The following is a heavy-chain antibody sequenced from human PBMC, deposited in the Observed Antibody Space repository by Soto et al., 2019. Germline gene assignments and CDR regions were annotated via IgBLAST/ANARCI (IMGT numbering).Heavy chain of an antibody. CDR3: ATKFSYYYDSSGYSHWFDP. CDR1: GYTLTELS. J-gene: IGHJ5*02. Sequence: ASVKVSCKVSGYTLTELSMHWVRQAPGKGLEWMGGFDPEDGETIYAQKFQGRVTMTEDTSTDTAYMELSSLRSEDTAVYYCATKFSYYYDSSGYSHWFDPWGQGTLVTVSS. D-gene: IGHD3-22*01. V-gene: IGHV1-24*01. CDR2: FDPEDGET.